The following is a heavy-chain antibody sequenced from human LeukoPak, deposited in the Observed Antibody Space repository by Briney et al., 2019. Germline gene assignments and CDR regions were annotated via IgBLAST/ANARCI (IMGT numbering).Heavy chain of an antibody. CDR1: GFTFSIYS. V-gene: IGHV3-48*04. CDR2: ISSGSSTI. Sequence: PGGSLRLSCAASGFTFSIYSMNWVRQTPGKGLEWVSYISSGSSTIYYADSVKGRFTISRDNAKNSLYLQVNSLRAEDSAVYYCARDSSGAYNFWGQGTLVTVSS. CDR3: ARDSSGAYNF. D-gene: IGHD5-24*01. J-gene: IGHJ4*02.